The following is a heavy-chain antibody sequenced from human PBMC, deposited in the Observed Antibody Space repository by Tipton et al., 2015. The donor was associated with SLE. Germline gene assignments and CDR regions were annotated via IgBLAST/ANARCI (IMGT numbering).Heavy chain of an antibody. CDR3: ARASCNGDECYGRPYFDS. Sequence: SLRLSCAASGFTFSSYWMSWVRQAPGKGLEWVANIKQDGSEKYYVDSVKGRFTISRDNAKNSLYLQMTSLRAEDTAVYYCARASCNGDECYGRPYFDSWGQGTLVTVSS. CDR1: GFTFSSYW. J-gene: IGHJ4*02. V-gene: IGHV3-7*01. CDR2: IKQDGSEK. D-gene: IGHD2-8*02.